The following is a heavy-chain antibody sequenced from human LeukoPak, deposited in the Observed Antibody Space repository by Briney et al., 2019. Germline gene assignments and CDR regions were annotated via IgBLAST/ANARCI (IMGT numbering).Heavy chain of an antibody. CDR2: ISWNSGSI. CDR3: AKVGVSVAVPWFDP. V-gene: IGHV3-9*01. CDR1: GFTFDDYA. Sequence: GGSLRLSCAASGFTFDDYAMHWVRQAPGKGLEWVSGISWNSGSIGYADSVKGRFTISRDNAKNSLYLQMNSLRAEDTALYYCAKVGVSVAVPWFDPWGQGTLVTVSS. J-gene: IGHJ5*02. D-gene: IGHD6-19*01.